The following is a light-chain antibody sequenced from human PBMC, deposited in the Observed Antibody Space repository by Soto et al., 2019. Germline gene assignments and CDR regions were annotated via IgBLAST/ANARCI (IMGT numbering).Light chain of an antibody. CDR3: QQSYSTPPT. Sequence: DIQMTQSPSSLSASVGDIVIITCRASQSISSYLNWYQQKPGKAPKLLIYAASSLQSGVPSRFSGSGSGTDFTLTISSLQPEDFATYYCQQSYSTPPTFGGGTKVDIK. CDR2: AAS. V-gene: IGKV1-39*01. J-gene: IGKJ4*01. CDR1: QSISSY.